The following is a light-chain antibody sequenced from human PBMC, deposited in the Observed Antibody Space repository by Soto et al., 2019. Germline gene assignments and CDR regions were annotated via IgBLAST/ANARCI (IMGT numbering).Light chain of an antibody. CDR3: QQYNSYST. V-gene: IGKV1-5*03. CDR1: HSISSW. Sequence: DIQMTQSPSTLLASVGDRAPIPCRASHSISSWLAWYQQKPGKAPKLLIYKASSLESGVPSRFTGSGSGTEFTLTISSLQPDDFATYYCQQYNSYSTFGQGTKVDIK. J-gene: IGKJ1*01. CDR2: KAS.